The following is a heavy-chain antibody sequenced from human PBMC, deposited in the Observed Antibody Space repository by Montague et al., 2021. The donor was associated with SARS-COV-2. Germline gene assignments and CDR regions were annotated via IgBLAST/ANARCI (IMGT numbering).Heavy chain of an antibody. V-gene: IGHV4-59*11. CDR1: GGSIGSHY. D-gene: IGHD6-25*01. J-gene: IGHJ5*02. CDR3: ARGSGPGSATGFDP. Sequence: SETLSLTCTVSGGSIGSHYWSWNRLPPGKGTEWVGNIYYNGISKNKSSLKSRGPISVDTSKNQLSLKLDSVTAADAAADYCARGSGPGSATGFDPWGQGTLVTVSS. CDR2: IYYNGIS.